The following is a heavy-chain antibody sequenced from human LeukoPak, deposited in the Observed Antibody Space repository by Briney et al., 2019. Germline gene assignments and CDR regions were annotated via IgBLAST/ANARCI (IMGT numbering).Heavy chain of an antibody. CDR3: ARDLHTAMVRYSLYYFDY. CDR1: GYTFTGYY. CDR2: INPNSGGT. V-gene: IGHV1-2*02. J-gene: IGHJ4*02. Sequence: ASVKVSCKASGYTFTGYYIHWVRQAPGQGLEWMVWINPNSGGTNYAQKFQGRVTMTRDTSISTAYMELSRLRSDGTAVYYCARDLHTAMVRYSLYYFDYWGQGTLVTVSS. D-gene: IGHD5-18*01.